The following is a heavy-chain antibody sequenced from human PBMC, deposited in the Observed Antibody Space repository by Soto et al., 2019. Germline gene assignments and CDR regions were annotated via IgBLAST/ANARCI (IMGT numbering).Heavy chain of an antibody. CDR3: ARDSLASWVVTHEDYYYYGMDV. CDR1: GFTFSSYS. CDR2: ISSSSSYI. D-gene: IGHD2-21*02. J-gene: IGHJ6*02. Sequence: EVQLVESGGGLVKPGGSLRLSCAASGFTFSSYSMNWVRQAPGKGLEWVSSISSSSSYIYYADSVKGRFTISRDNAKNSLYLQMNSLRAEDTAVYYCARDSLASWVVTHEDYYYYGMDVWGQGTTVTVSS. V-gene: IGHV3-21*01.